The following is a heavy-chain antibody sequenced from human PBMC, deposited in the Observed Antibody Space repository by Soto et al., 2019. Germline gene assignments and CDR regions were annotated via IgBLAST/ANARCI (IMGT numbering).Heavy chain of an antibody. CDR1: GFTFSSYA. V-gene: IGHV3-30-3*01. J-gene: IGHJ6*02. Sequence: PGRSLRLSYAASGFTFSSYAMHWVRQAPGKGLEWVAVISHDGSNKYYADSVKGRFTISRDNSKNTLYLQMNSLRAEDTAVYYCARTGIAVADDYYYYGMDVWGQGTTVTVSS. D-gene: IGHD6-19*01. CDR2: ISHDGSNK. CDR3: ARTGIAVADDYYYYGMDV.